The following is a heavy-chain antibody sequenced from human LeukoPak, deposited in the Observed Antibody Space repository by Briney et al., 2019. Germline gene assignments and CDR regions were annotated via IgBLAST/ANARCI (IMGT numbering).Heavy chain of an antibody. D-gene: IGHD6-19*01. V-gene: IGHV4-4*07. CDR1: GGSISGYY. CDR3: ARSRIVLADSLDP. Sequence: SETLSLTCTVSGGSISGYYWNWIRRPAGQGLEWIGRIFHSGSTNYNPSLNSRVTMSVDTSKNQFSLKLSSVTAADTAVYYCARSRIVLADSLDPWGQGTLVTVSS. CDR2: IFHSGST. J-gene: IGHJ5*02.